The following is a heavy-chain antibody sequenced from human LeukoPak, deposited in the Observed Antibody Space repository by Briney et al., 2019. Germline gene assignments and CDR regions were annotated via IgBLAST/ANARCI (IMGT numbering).Heavy chain of an antibody. V-gene: IGHV1-46*01. D-gene: IGHD3-22*01. J-gene: IGHJ4*02. CDR2: INPSGGST. CDR3: ARDYTSGYPLDY. CDR1: GYTFTSYY. Sequence: ASVKVSCKASGYTFTSYYMHWVRQAPGQGLEWMGIINPSGGSTTYAQKFQGRVTMTRDTSTSTVYMELSSLRSEDTAVYYCARDYTSGYPLDYWGQGTLVTVSS.